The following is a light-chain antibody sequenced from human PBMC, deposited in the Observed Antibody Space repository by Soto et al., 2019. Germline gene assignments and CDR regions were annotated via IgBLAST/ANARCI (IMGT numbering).Light chain of an antibody. CDR1: QGISNY. Sequence: DIQMTQSPSTLSASVGDRVTIPCRASQGISNYLAWYQQKPGKVPELLIYAASTLQSGVPSQFSGSGSGTEFTLTISSLQPEDFGTYYCLQHNTYPLSFGGGTKVDI. CDR3: LQHNTYPLS. V-gene: IGKV1-27*01. CDR2: AAS. J-gene: IGKJ4*01.